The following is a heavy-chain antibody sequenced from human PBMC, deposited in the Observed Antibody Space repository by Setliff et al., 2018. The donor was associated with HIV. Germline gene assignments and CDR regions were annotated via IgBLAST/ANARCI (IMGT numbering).Heavy chain of an antibody. Sequence: PSETLSLTCTVSGASITSGGHYWSWIRQHPGKGLEWIGYIYYSGTTHYNPSLKSRVTISLDTSKNQFSLKLSSVTAADTAVYYCARAPNPYSSGWYWQGNYFDYWGQGTLVTVSS. CDR1: GASITSGGHY. CDR3: ARAPNPYSSGWYWQGNYFDY. D-gene: IGHD6-19*01. CDR2: IYYSGTT. V-gene: IGHV4-31*03. J-gene: IGHJ4*02.